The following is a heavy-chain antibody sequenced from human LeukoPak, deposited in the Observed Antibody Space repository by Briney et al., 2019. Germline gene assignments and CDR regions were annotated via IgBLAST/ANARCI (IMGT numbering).Heavy chain of an antibody. CDR3: TRGGVDYFGY. CDR1: GFNTIDYA. V-gene: IGHV3-23*01. CDR2: MSASGDFV. Sequence: PGGSLRLSCAVSGFNTIDYAMSWVRQAPGKGLEWVSSMSASGDFVYYADSVKGRFTISRDNSMNTQYLQMSDLRVEDTAVYYCTRGGVDYFGYWGQGTLVTVSS. J-gene: IGHJ4*02. D-gene: IGHD2-8*02.